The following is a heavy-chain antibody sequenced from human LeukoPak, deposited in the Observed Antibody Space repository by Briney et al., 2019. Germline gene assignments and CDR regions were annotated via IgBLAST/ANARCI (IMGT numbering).Heavy chain of an antibody. CDR1: GYTFTSYY. Sequence: VASVKVSCKASGYTFTSYYMHWVRQAPGQGLEWMGWINPNSGGTNYAQRFQGRVTMTRDTSMSTAYMELSRLRSDDSAVYYCARYFYDSSGSSSDAFDIWGQGTMVTVSS. D-gene: IGHD3-22*01. CDR2: INPNSGGT. V-gene: IGHV1-2*02. CDR3: ARYFYDSSGSSSDAFDI. J-gene: IGHJ3*02.